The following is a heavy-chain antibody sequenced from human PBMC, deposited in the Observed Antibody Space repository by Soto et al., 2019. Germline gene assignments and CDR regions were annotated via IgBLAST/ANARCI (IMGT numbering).Heavy chain of an antibody. D-gene: IGHD3-22*01. CDR3: ARGQSYYYDSSGYYPDR. CDR1: GGTFSSYA. J-gene: IGHJ5*02. V-gene: IGHV1-69*13. CDR2: IIPIFGTA. Sequence: ASVKVSCKASGGTFSSYAISWVRQAPGQGLEWMGGIIPIFGTANYAQKFQGRVTITADESTSTAYMELSSLRSEDTAVYYCARGQSYYYDSSGYYPDRWGQGTLVT.